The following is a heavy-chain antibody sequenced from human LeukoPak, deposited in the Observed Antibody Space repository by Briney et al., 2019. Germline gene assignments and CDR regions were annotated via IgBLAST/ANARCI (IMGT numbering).Heavy chain of an antibody. J-gene: IGHJ6*03. CDR2: INHSGST. Sequence: PSETLSLTCTGSGGSISGYYWSWIRQPPGKGLEWIGEINHSGSTNYNPSLKRRVTISVDTSKNQFSLKLSSVTAADTAVYYCARGRSSITIFGVVPLHYYMDVWGKGTTVTVSS. CDR1: GGSISGYY. V-gene: IGHV4-34*01. CDR3: ARGRSSITIFGVVPLHYYMDV. D-gene: IGHD3-3*01.